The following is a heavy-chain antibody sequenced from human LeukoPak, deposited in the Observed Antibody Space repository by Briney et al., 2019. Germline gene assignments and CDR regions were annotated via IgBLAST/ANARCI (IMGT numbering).Heavy chain of an antibody. V-gene: IGHV4-39*01. CDR1: GGSISSSSYY. CDR2: IYYSGST. D-gene: IGHD3-10*01. CDR3: ARQVVWKGITMVRGVTSKLDY. Sequence: SETLSLTCTVSGGSISSSSYYWGWIRQPPGKGLEWIGSIYYSGSTNYNPSLKSRVTISVDTSKNQFSLKLSSVTAADTAVYYCARQVVWKGITMVRGVTSKLDYWGQGTLVTVSS. J-gene: IGHJ4*02.